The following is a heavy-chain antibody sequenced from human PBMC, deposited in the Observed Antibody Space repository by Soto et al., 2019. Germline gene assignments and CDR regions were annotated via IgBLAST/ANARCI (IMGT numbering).Heavy chain of an antibody. Sequence: GGSLRLSCAASGFTFSSYSMNWVRQAPGKGLEWVSSITSSSSYIYYADSVKGRFTISRDNAKNSLYLQMNGLRAEDTAVYYCARVPYYDFWSGHGAFDIWGQGTMVTVSS. CDR2: ITSSSSYI. V-gene: IGHV3-21*01. CDR1: GFTFSSYS. D-gene: IGHD3-3*01. J-gene: IGHJ3*02. CDR3: ARVPYYDFWSGHGAFDI.